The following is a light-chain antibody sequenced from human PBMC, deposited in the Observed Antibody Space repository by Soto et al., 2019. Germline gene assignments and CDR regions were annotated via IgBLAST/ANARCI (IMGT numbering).Light chain of an antibody. Sequence: PGERATLSCRASQTVPGNYLAWLQHKPGQAPRLPIYGASSRATGIPDRFSGSGSGTDFTLTIARLEPEDFAVYYCHQYTSPPWTLGQGPKVDIK. CDR2: GAS. V-gene: IGKV3-20*01. J-gene: IGKJ1*01. CDR3: HQYTSPPWT. CDR1: QTVPGNY.